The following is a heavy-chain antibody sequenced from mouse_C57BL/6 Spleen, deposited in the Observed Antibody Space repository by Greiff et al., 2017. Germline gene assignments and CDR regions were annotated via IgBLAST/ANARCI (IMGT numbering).Heavy chain of an antibody. Sequence: EVQGVESGGGLVQPKGSLKLSCAASGFTFNTYAMHWVRQAPGKGLEWVARIRSKSSNYATYYADSVKDRFTISRDDSQSMLYLQMNNLKTEDTAMYYCVRGYYGGSSYYFDYWGQGTTLTVSS. CDR3: VRGYYGGSSYYFDY. CDR2: IRSKSSNYAT. CDR1: GFTFNTYA. V-gene: IGHV10-3*01. D-gene: IGHD1-1*01. J-gene: IGHJ2*01.